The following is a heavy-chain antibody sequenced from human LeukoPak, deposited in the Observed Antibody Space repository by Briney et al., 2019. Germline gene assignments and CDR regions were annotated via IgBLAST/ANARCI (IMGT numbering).Heavy chain of an antibody. D-gene: IGHD5-12*01. CDR2: ISDSGSTA. CDR1: GFTFSNYA. Sequence: GGSLRLSCAASGFTFSNYAMSWVRQAPGKGLEWVSGISDSGSTAFYADSVKGRFTSSRDNPKSTLYLQMNSLRAEDTAVYYCAKDIQTWPRFPDYWGQGTLVTVSS. V-gene: IGHV3-23*01. CDR3: AKDIQTWPRFPDY. J-gene: IGHJ4*02.